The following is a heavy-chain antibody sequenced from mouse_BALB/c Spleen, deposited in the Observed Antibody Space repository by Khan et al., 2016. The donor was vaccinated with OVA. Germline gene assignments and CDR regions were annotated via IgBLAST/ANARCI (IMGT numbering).Heavy chain of an antibody. D-gene: IGHD1-1*01. CDR2: IWGYGST. CDR1: GFSLTSYG. CDR3: ARFYYGSVNYCAMDS. V-gene: IGHV2-3*01. J-gene: IGHJ4*01. Sequence: VQLQESGPGLVAPSQSLSITCTASGFSLTSYGVSWVRQPPGKGLEWLGVIWGYGSTTSHSAHISRLIISKDNSTGQVFLKLNSPQTDDTATYYCARFYYGSVNYCAMDSWDQGTPVAVSS.